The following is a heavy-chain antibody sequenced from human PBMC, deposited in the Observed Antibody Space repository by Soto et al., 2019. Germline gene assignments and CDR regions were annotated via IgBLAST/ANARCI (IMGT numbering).Heavy chain of an antibody. Sequence: SETLSLTCTDSGGSTSRYCWSWIRQPPGKGLEWIGYICNSGSTNYNSSLKSRVTISVDTSKNQFSLKLSSVTAADTAVYYCARHWSDYAYDYWGQGTLVTVSS. CDR3: ARHWSDYAYDY. CDR2: ICNSGST. J-gene: IGHJ4*02. D-gene: IGHD3-3*01. CDR1: GGSTSRYC. V-gene: IGHV4-59*01.